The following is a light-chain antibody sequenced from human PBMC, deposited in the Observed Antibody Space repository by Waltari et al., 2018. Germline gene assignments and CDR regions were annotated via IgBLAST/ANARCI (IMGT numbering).Light chain of an antibody. CDR3: QLWESGSDRVV. J-gene: IGLJ2*01. V-gene: IGLV3-21*01. CDR1: SIGSRS. CDR2: YDS. Sequence: SYVLTQPPSVSVAPGKAARITCGGHSIGSRSVPWYQQKPGQAPVLVIYYDSDRPSGIPERISGSKSGNTATLTISRVEAGDEAAYYCQLWESGSDRVVFGGGTKLTVL.